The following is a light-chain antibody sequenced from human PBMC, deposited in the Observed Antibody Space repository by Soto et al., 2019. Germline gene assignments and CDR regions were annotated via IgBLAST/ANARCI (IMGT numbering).Light chain of an antibody. Sequence: DIQMTQSPSSLTASVGDRVTITCRASQGISNYFAWYQQTPGKVPKLLIYAASTLQSKVPSRFSGSGSGTDFTLTISSLQPENFATYYCQKYYGAPFTFGPGTKVDIK. J-gene: IGKJ3*01. CDR3: QKYYGAPFT. CDR2: AAS. V-gene: IGKV1-27*01. CDR1: QGISNY.